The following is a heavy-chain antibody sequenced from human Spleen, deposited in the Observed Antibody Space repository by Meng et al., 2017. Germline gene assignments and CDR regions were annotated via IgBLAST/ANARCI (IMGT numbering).Heavy chain of an antibody. CDR1: GGSFSDYY. D-gene: IGHD1-26*01. CDR2: IYYSGST. J-gene: IGHJ4*02. Sequence: SETLSLTCVVSGGSFSDYYWSWIRQPPGKGLEWIGSIYYSGSTYYNPSLKSRVTISVDTSKNQFSLKLSSVTAADTAVYYCARDRTSIGGEGTYYVDYWGQGTLVTGSS. V-gene: IGHV4-34*01. CDR3: ARDRTSIGGEGTYYVDY.